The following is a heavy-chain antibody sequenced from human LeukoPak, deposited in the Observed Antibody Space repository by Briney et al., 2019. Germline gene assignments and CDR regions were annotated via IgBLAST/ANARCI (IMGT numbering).Heavy chain of an antibody. CDR3: ARDGSARYYFDY. CDR2: IYYSGST. J-gene: IGHJ4*02. Sequence: SETLSLTCSVSGGSISTYYWNWIRQPPGKGLEWIGYIYYSGSTNYNPSLKSRVTISVDTSKNQFSLKLSSVTAADTAMYYCARDGSARYYFDYWGQGTLVTVSS. CDR1: GGSISTYY. V-gene: IGHV4-59*01.